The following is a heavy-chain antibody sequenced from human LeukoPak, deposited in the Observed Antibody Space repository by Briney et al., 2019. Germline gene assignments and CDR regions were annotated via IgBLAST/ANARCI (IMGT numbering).Heavy chain of an antibody. CDR3: ARVPYYDSSGSGTPRCFDV. J-gene: IGHJ3*01. Sequence: ASVKVSCKTSGGTFSSYAISWVRQAPRQGLEWMGGIIPIFDTTNYAQKFQGRVTITADESTSTAYMELSSLRSDDTAVYYCARVPYYDSSGSGTPRCFDVWGQGTMVTVSS. CDR2: IIPIFDTT. CDR1: GGTFSSYA. D-gene: IGHD3-22*01. V-gene: IGHV1-69*13.